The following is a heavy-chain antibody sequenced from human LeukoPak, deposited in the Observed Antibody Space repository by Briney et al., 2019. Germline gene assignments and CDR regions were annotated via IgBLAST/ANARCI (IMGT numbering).Heavy chain of an antibody. Sequence: ASVRVSCKASGYTFTSYYIHWVRQAPGEGREGGGIIKPSGGSTSEAQKFQGRVTMTRDKTTSEEYMGMRSLRSEDTAVYYCARDLIAVAGNEGYFYYWGQGTLVTVSS. D-gene: IGHD6-19*01. CDR3: ARDLIAVAGNEGYFYY. V-gene: IGHV1-46*01. CDR2: IKPSGGST. J-gene: IGHJ4*02. CDR1: GYTFTSYY.